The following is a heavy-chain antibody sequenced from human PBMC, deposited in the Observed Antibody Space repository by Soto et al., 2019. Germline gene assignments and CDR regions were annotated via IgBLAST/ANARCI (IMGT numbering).Heavy chain of an antibody. CDR1: GFTFTNYA. CDR3: VKLSNYDTRGYFDGY. J-gene: IGHJ4*02. V-gene: IGHV3-23*01. D-gene: IGHD3-22*01. Sequence: GGSLRLSCAASGFTFTNYAVGWVRQAPGKGLEWVSGISGSGGTSYYAVSVKGRFTITRDNSKNTLDLQMNSLRAEDTAVYYCVKLSNYDTRGYFDGYWGQGTLVTVSS. CDR2: ISGSGGTS.